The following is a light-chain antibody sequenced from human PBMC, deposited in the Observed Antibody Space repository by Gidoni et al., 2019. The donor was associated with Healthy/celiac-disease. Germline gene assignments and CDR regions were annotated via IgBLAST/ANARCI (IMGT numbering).Light chain of an antibody. J-gene: IGLJ2*01. Sequence: HSVLTQPPSVSGAPGQMVTISCTGSSANIGAGYDVHWYQQLPGTPPKRLIYGNSNRPSGVPDRFSGSKSGTSASLAITGLQAEDEADYYCQSYDSSLSGVVFGGGTKLTVL. CDR2: GNS. CDR1: SANIGAGYD. CDR3: QSYDSSLSGVV. V-gene: IGLV1-40*01.